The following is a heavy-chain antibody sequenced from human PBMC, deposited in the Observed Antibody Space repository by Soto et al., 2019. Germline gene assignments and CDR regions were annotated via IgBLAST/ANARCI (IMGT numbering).Heavy chain of an antibody. V-gene: IGHV3-7*05. CDR2: IKVDGSEK. Sequence: EVQLVESGGGLVQPGGSLRLSCAASGFTFSDYWMSWVRQAPGKGLEWVANIKVDGSEKNYVDSVKGRFTISRDNAKNSVYQHMDSLKAEDTAVYYCARATVRGQGTLVTVSS. CDR3: ARATV. J-gene: IGHJ1*01. CDR1: GFTFSDYW. D-gene: IGHD1-26*01.